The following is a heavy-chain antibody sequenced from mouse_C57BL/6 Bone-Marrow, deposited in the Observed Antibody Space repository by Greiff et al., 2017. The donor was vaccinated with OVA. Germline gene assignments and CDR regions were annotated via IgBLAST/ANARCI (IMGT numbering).Heavy chain of an antibody. Sequence: EVMLVESGGGLVQPGGSLSLSCAASGFTFTDYYMSWVRQPPGKALEWLGFIRNKANGYTTEYSASVKGRFTISRDTSQSILYLQMNALRAEDRATYYCARYIGGSSYVEGFAYWGQGTLVTVSA. J-gene: IGHJ3*01. CDR2: IRNKANGYTT. D-gene: IGHD1-1*01. CDR1: GFTFTDYY. V-gene: IGHV7-3*01. CDR3: ARYIGGSSYVEGFAY.